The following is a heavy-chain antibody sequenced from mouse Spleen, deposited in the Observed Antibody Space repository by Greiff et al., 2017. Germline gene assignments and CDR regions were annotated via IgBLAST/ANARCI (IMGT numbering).Heavy chain of an antibody. V-gene: IGHV3-6*01. J-gene: IGHJ3*01. CDR3: ARENYGSSYEGFAY. Sequence: ESGPGLVKPSQSLSLTCSVTGYSITSGYYWNWIRQFPGNKLEWMGYISYDGSNNYNPTLKNRISITRDTSKNQFFLKLNSVTTEDTATYYCARENYGSSYEGFAYWGQGTLVTVSA. CDR1: GYSITSGYY. D-gene: IGHD1-1*01. CDR2: ISYDGSN.